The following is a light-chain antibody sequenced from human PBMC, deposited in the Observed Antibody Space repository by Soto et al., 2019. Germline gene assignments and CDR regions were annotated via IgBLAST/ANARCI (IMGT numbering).Light chain of an antibody. Sequence: QSVLTQPPSASGSPGQSVTISCTGTSTDVGGYNYVSWYQQHPGKGPKLMIYEVSKRPSGVPDRFSGSRSGNTASLPVSGLLAFFKADSSSSSYAVTPRVF. V-gene: IGLV2-8*01. CDR3: SSYAVTPRV. CDR2: EVS. J-gene: IGLJ1*01. CDR1: STDVGGYNY.